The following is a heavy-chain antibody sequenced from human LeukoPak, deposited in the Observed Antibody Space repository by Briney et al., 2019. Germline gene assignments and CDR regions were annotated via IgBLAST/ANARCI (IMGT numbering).Heavy chain of an antibody. D-gene: IGHD3-22*01. Sequence: SGGSLRLSCAASGFTFSSYGVHWVRQAPGKGLEWVAVISYDGSNKYYADSVKGRFTISRDNSKNTLYLQMNSLRAEDTAVYYCAKDLIPYYYDSSGLNYWGQGTLVTVSS. V-gene: IGHV3-30*18. CDR2: ISYDGSNK. CDR1: GFTFSSYG. CDR3: AKDLIPYYYDSSGLNY. J-gene: IGHJ4*02.